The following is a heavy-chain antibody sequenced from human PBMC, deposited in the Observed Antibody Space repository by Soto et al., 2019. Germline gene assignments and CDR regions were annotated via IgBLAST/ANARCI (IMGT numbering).Heavy chain of an antibody. CDR2: IVPLPGTT. V-gene: IGHV1-69*01. Sequence: QVQLVQSGAAVSKPGSSVKFSCKASGGTFTKYAITWVRQAPRQGLEWMGGIVPLPGTTNYAQKFRGRVRIRAEESTSTAYLELSSLRCDATAVSYCASGVRGLGASSGWPDYEFERWGQATMVIVSS. CDR3: ASGVRGLGASSGWPDYEFER. J-gene: IGHJ3*01. D-gene: IGHD6-19*01. CDR1: GGTFTKYA.